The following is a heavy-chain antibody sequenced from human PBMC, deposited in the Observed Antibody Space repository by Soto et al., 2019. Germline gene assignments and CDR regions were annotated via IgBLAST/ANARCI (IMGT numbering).Heavy chain of an antibody. V-gene: IGHV3-23*01. D-gene: IGHD3-22*01. J-gene: IGHJ4*02. CDR2: ISGSGGST. Sequence: GGSLRLSCAASGFTFSSYAMSWVRQAPGKGLEWVSAISGSGGSTYYADSVKGRFTISRDNSKNTLYLQMNSLRAEDTAVYYCAKSYYDSSGYYYFDYWGQGTLVTVSS. CDR3: AKSYYDSSGYYYFDY. CDR1: GFTFSSYA.